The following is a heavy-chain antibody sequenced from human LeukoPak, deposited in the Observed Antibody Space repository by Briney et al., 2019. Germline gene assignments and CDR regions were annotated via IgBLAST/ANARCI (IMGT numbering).Heavy chain of an antibody. Sequence: ASVKDSCQASGYTFTSYGISGVRQAPGQGLEWMGWISAYKGNTNYAQKLQGRVTMTTDTSTSTAYMELRSLRSDDTAVYYCARVGANLWFGELLYRDYYGMDVWGQGTTVSVSS. CDR3: ARVGANLWFGELLYRDYYGMDV. J-gene: IGHJ6*02. CDR1: GYTFTSYG. CDR2: ISAYKGNT. V-gene: IGHV1-18*01. D-gene: IGHD3-10*01.